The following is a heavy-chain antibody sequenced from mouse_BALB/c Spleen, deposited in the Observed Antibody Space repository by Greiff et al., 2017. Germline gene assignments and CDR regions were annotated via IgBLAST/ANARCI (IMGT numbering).Heavy chain of an antibody. CDR3: ARVYGSRGYFDV. J-gene: IGHJ1*01. Sequence: ESGPGLVKPSQSLSLTCSVTGYSITSGYYWNWIRQFPGNKLEWMGYISYDGSNNYNPSLKNRISITRDTSKNQFFLKLNSVTTEDTATYYCARVYGSRGYFDVWGAGTTVTVSS. D-gene: IGHD1-1*01. CDR1: GYSITSGYY. V-gene: IGHV3-6*02. CDR2: ISYDGSN.